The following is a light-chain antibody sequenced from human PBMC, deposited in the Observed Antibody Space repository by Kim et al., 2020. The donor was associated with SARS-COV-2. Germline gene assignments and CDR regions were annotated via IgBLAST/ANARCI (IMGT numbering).Light chain of an antibody. J-gene: IGKJ1*01. CDR3: QQYNNFRT. CDR2: GAS. V-gene: IGKV3-15*01. CDR1: QSVSSN. Sequence: SGSPGERATRSCSASQSVSSNLVWYQQKPGQAPRLLIYGASTRATGVPARFSGSGSGTEFTLTISSLQSEDFAVYYCQQYNNFRTFGQGTKVDIK.